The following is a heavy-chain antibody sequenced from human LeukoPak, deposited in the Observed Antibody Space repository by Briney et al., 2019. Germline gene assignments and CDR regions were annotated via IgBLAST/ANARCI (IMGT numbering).Heavy chain of an antibody. J-gene: IGHJ4*02. CDR3: ARGSGTYSLDY. CDR1: GGTFSSYA. D-gene: IGHD1-26*01. V-gene: IGHV1-69*13. Sequence: SVKVSCKASGGTFSSYAITWVRQAPGRGLEWMGGIIPIFDTSNYAQKFQGRVTFTSDDSTSTAYMELSSLRSDDTAVYYCARGSGTYSLDYWGQGTLVTVSS. CDR2: IIPIFDTS.